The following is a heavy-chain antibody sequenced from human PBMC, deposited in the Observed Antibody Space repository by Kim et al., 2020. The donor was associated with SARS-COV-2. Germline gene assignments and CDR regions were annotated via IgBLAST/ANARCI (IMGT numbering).Heavy chain of an antibody. J-gene: IGHJ4*02. D-gene: IGHD3-3*01. CDR3: ARARVGIFGVVTHFDY. Sequence: LKSRVTNSVDTSKNQFSLKRSSVTAADTAVYYCARARVGIFGVVTHFDYWGQGTLVTVSS. V-gene: IGHV4-59*01.